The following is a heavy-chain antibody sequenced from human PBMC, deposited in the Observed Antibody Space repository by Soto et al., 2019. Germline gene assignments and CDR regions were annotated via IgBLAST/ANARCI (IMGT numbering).Heavy chain of an antibody. Sequence: EVQLLESGGGLVQPGGSLRLSCAASGFTFSGYAMSWVHQAPGKGLEWFSAIPIGGNTYYADSVKGRFTISRDNSKNTLYMQMNSLRAEDTAIYYCAKLVGATSTDYWGQGTLVTVSS. CDR3: AKLVGATSTDY. J-gene: IGHJ4*02. CDR1: GFTFSGYA. V-gene: IGHV3-23*01. D-gene: IGHD1-26*01. CDR2: IPIGGNT.